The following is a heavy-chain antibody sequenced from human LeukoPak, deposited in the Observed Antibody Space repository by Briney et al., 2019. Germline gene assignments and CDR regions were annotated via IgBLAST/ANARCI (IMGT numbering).Heavy chain of an antibody. D-gene: IGHD2-2*02. J-gene: IGHJ4*02. CDR3: ARERDIVVVPAAIHYFDY. V-gene: IGHV1-2*02. CDR1: GYTFTGYY. Sequence: ASVKVSCKASGYTFTGYYMHWVRQAPGQGLEWMGWINPNSGGTNYAQKFQGRVTITADKSTSTAYMELSSLRSEDTAVYYCARERDIVVVPAAIHYFDYWGQGTLVTVSS. CDR2: INPNSGGT.